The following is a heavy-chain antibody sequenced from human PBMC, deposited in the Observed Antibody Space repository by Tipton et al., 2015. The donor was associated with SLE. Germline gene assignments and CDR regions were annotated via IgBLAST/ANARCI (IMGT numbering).Heavy chain of an antibody. D-gene: IGHD1-26*01. Sequence: TLSLTCTVSGGSINSYYWSWIRQPPGKGLEWVGYVYSSGSSDYNPSLKSRVTISLDTSKNQFSLSLNSVTAADTAVYYCARMGSIDLKRSEPWGQGALVTVS. CDR2: VYSSGSS. CDR1: GGSINSYY. J-gene: IGHJ5*02. V-gene: IGHV4-59*12. CDR3: ARMGSIDLKRSEP.